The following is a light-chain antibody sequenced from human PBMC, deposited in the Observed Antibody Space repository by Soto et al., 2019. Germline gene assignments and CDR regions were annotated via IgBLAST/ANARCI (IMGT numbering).Light chain of an antibody. J-gene: IGKJ2*01. CDR1: QCISSY. CDR2: AAS. V-gene: IGKV1-39*01. Sequence: DIQMTQSPSSLSASVGDRVTITCRASQCISSYLNWYQQKPGKAPKLLIYAASSLQSGVPSRFSGSGSGTDFTLPISILQPEDVATYYCQQSYSSPFTFGQGTKLEIK. CDR3: QQSYSSPFT.